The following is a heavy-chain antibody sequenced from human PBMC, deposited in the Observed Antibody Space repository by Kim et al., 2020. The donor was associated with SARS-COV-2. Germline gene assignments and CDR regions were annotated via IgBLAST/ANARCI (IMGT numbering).Heavy chain of an antibody. CDR3: ARQYSSNWAQVHY. Sequence: GGSLRLSCAASGFNFNDYYMSWIRQAPGKGLEWVSYIGCGGSSIYYADSVKGRFTISRDNAKNSLFLQMDGLRAEDTAVYYCARQYSSNWAQVHYWVEET. D-gene: IGHD6-13*01. J-gene: IGHJ4*02. CDR1: GFNFNDYY. CDR2: IGCGGSSI. V-gene: IGHV3-11*04.